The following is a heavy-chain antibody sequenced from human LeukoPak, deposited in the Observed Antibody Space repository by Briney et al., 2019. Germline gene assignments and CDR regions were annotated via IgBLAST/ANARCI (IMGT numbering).Heavy chain of an antibody. CDR2: ISSSSSYI. V-gene: IGHV3-21*01. D-gene: IGHD6-13*01. Sequence: PGGSLRLSCAASGFTFSSYSMNWVRQAPGKGLEWVPSISSSSSYIYYADSVKGRFTISRDNAKNSLYLQMNSLRAEDTAVYYCARERSRGYSSNWFDPWGQGTLVTVSS. CDR1: GFTFSSYS. J-gene: IGHJ5*02. CDR3: ARERSRGYSSNWFDP.